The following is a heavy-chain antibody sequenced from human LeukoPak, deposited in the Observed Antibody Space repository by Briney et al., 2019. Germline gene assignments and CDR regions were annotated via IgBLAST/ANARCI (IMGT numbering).Heavy chain of an antibody. CDR2: IYYSGST. D-gene: IGHD4-17*01. V-gene: IGHV4-59*01. Sequence: SETLSLTCTVSGGSISSYYWSWIRQPPGKGLEWIGYIYYSGSTNYSPSLKSRVTISVDTSKNQFSLKLSSVTAADTAVYYCARVIVGDYVGGTRYFDYWGQGTLVTVSS. CDR3: ARVIVGDYVGGTRYFDY. J-gene: IGHJ4*02. CDR1: GGSISSYY.